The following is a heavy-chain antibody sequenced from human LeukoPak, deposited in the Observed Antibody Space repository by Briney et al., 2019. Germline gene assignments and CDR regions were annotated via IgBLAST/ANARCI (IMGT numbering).Heavy chain of an antibody. D-gene: IGHD5-18*01. CDR3: ARSGYSYGNRFNWFDP. CDR2: IYGSGST. V-gene: IGHV4-39*01. Sequence: SETLSLTCTVSGGSISSSSYYWGWIRQPPGKGREWIGSIYGSGSTYYNPSLESRVTISVDTSKNQFSLKLSSVTAADTAVYYCARSGYSYGNRFNWFDPWGQGTLVTVSS. J-gene: IGHJ5*02. CDR1: GGSISSSSYY.